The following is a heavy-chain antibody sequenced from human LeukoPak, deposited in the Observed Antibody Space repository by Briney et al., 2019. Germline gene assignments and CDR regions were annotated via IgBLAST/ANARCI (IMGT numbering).Heavy chain of an antibody. Sequence: PGGSLRLSCAASGFTFSSYEMNWVRQAPGKGLEWVSSVSSSGSTIYYADSVKGRFTISRDNTKNTLYLQMNSLRPDDTALYYCAKEWYVGSPPDYWGQGTQVTVSS. CDR1: GFTFSSYE. D-gene: IGHD3-10*01. V-gene: IGHV3-48*03. CDR3: AKEWYVGSPPDY. J-gene: IGHJ4*02. CDR2: VSSSGSTI.